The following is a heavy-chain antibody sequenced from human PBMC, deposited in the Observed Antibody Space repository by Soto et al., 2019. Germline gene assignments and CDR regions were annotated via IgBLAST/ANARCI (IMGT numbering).Heavy chain of an antibody. Sequence: GGSLRLSCAASGFTFSSYSMNWVRQAPGKGLEWLSYISSSSSTIYYAGSVKGRFIISRDNAKNSLYLQMNILRDEESSLYSFARDSEGAAYYWGQGTLVTVSS. V-gene: IGHV3-48*02. D-gene: IGHD1-26*01. CDR1: GFTFSSYS. CDR2: ISSSSSTI. J-gene: IGHJ4*02. CDR3: ARDSEGAAYY.